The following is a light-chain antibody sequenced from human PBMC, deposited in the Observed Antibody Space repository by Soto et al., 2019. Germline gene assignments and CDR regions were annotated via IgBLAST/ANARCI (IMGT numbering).Light chain of an antibody. J-gene: IGKJ5*01. V-gene: IGKV1-9*01. CDR3: QRLNAYALD. CDR1: QGISSS. Sequence: DIPLTQSPSFLSASVGDRVTITCRASQGISSSLAWYQQKPGKAPNLLIYAASTLQSGVPSRFSGSRSGTEITLTISSLQPEDFATYFCQRLNAYALDFGQGTRLEIK. CDR2: AAS.